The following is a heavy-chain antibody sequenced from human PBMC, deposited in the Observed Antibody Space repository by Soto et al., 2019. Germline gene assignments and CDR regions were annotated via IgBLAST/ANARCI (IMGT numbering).Heavy chain of an antibody. CDR3: ARLDFRSGYYGGRFDP. Sequence: QVHLQESGPGLVKPSETLSLTCTVSGDSVNKNDFYWAWIRQPPGKGLEWFVTIFYSGTTYHNPSLKGRVTESVDRSENQFALKLSSVTASDTAVYYCARLDFRSGYYGGRFDPWGQGTLVTVSS. CDR2: IFYSGTT. V-gene: IGHV4-39*01. J-gene: IGHJ5*02. CDR1: GDSVNKNDFY. D-gene: IGHD3-3*01.